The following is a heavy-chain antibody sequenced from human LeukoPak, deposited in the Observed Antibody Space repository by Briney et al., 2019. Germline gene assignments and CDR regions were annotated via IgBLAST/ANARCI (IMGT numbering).Heavy chain of an antibody. Sequence: GGSLRLSCAASGFTFSSYEMNWVSQAPGKGLEWVSYISSSGSTIFYADSVKGRFTISRDNAKNSLYLQMNSLRAEDTAVYYCAREIPGRIHRYYFDYWGQGTLVTVSS. CDR3: AREIPGRIHRYYFDY. CDR2: ISSSGSTI. CDR1: GFTFSSYE. V-gene: IGHV3-48*03. J-gene: IGHJ4*02. D-gene: IGHD5-18*01.